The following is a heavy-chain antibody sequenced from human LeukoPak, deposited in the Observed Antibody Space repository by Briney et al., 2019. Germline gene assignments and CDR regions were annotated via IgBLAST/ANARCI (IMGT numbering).Heavy chain of an antibody. CDR2: IDSYGNT. CDR3: ARSSGWWALDY. D-gene: IGHD6-13*01. Sequence: SETLPLTCAVSGVSIASYSCHWIRQPPGKGLEDVAAIDSYGNTYYNPSLRSRLTIAVDPSKNQCSLKVTSVSAADTAVYYCARSSGWWALDYWGQGTLAAVSS. J-gene: IGHJ4*02. CDR1: GVSIASYS. V-gene: IGHV4-39*07.